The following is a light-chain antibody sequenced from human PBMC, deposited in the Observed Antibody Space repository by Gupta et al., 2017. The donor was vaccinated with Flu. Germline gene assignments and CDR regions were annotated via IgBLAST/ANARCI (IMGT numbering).Light chain of an antibody. CDR2: QVS. CDR1: LGLVHSDGNTS. J-gene: IGKJ1*01. CDR3: MQGAHWPWA. Sequence: ISCRSRLGLVHSDGNTSLRWFQQRPGQSPRRLIYQVSYRDSGVPDRFSGSGSGTDFTLKISRVEAEDVGVYYCMQGAHWPWAFGQGTKVEIK. V-gene: IGKV2-30*02.